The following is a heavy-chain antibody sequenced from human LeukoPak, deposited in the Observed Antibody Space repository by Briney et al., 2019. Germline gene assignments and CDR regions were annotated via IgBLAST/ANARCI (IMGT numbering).Heavy chain of an antibody. V-gene: IGHV4-34*01. CDR1: GGSFSGYY. D-gene: IGHD6-6*01. J-gene: IGHJ3*02. CDR2: INHSGST. Sequence: SETLSLTCAVYGGSFSGYYWSWIRQPPGKGLEWIGEINHSGSTNYNPSLKSRVTISVDTSKNQFSLKLSSVTAADTAVYYCARGYSSSSWDIWGQGTMVTVSS. CDR3: ARGYSSSSWDI.